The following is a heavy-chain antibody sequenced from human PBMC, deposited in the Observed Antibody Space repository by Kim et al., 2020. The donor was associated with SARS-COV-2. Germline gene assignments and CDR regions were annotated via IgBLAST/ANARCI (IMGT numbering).Heavy chain of an antibody. Sequence: GGSLRLSCAASGFTFSSYEMNWVRQAPGKGLEWVSYISSSGSTIYYADSVKGRFTISRDNAKNSLYLQMNSLRAEDTAVYYCARQPSGGSGSYYMGFDYWGQGTLVTVSS. V-gene: IGHV3-48*03. CDR2: ISSSGSTI. J-gene: IGHJ4*02. CDR1: GFTFSSYE. D-gene: IGHD3-10*01. CDR3: ARQPSGGSGSYYMGFDY.